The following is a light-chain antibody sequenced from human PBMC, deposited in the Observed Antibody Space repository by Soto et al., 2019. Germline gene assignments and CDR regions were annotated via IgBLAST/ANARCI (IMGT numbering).Light chain of an antibody. CDR2: DAS. J-gene: IGKJ1*01. CDR1: QSVSSY. V-gene: IGKV3-11*01. Sequence: EIVVTQSPATLSLSPGERATLAGRASQSVSSYLAWYQQKPGQAPRLLIYDASNRATGIPARFSGSGSGTDFTLTISSLEPEDFAVYYCQQRSNWPPTWTFGQGTKVDIK. CDR3: QQRSNWPPTWT.